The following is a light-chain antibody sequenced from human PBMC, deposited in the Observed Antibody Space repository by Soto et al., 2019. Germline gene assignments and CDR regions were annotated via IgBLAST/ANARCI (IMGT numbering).Light chain of an antibody. J-gene: IGKJ3*01. CDR1: QGISSY. V-gene: IGKV1-9*01. CDR2: AAS. CDR3: LHLYSYSPHT. Sequence: DIQLTQSPSFLSASVGDRVTITCRASQGISSYLAWYQQKPGKAPKLLIFAASTLQNGVPSRFSGSGSGTEFTPTIISLQPEDVATYYCLHLYSYSPHTFGPGTKVDIK.